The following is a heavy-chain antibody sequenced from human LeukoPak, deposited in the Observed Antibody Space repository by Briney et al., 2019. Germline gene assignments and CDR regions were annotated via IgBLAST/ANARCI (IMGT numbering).Heavy chain of an antibody. D-gene: IGHD3-3*01. CDR3: ARGVLRFLEWLSTRFDP. CDR2: INHSGST. Sequence: SETLSLTCAVYGGSFSGYYWSWIRQPPGKGLEWIGEINHSGSTNYNPSLKSRVTISVDTSKNQFSLKLSSVTAADTAVYCCARGVLRFLEWLSTRFDPWGQGTLVTVSS. CDR1: GGSFSGYY. J-gene: IGHJ5*02. V-gene: IGHV4-34*01.